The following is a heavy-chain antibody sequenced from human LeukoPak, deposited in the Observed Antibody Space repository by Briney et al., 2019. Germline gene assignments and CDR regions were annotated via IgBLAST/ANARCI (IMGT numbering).Heavy chain of an antibody. Sequence: SETLSLTCTVSADSIRSGGHFWRSIRQHPEKGLEWIGYIYYSGTTKYNPSLKSRVTISVDTSTNQFSLKLTSVTAADTAVYYCAREIITEGDCFDPWGQGILVTVSS. D-gene: IGHD3-10*01. CDR2: IYYSGTT. J-gene: IGHJ5*02. V-gene: IGHV4-31*03. CDR1: ADSIRSGGHF. CDR3: AREIITEGDCFDP.